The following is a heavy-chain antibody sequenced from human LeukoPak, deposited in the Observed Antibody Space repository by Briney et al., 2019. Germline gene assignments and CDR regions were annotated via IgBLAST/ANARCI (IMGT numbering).Heavy chain of an antibody. CDR3: ARGAPRNYGPDDY. D-gene: IGHD4-11*01. CDR1: GGSISSGSYY. Sequence: NPSETLSLTCTVSGGSISSGSYYWSWIRQPAGKGLEWIGRIYTSGSTNYNPSLKSRVTISVDTSKNQFSLKLSSVTAADTAVYYCARGAPRNYGPDDYWGQGTLVTVSS. J-gene: IGHJ4*02. CDR2: IYTSGST. V-gene: IGHV4-61*02.